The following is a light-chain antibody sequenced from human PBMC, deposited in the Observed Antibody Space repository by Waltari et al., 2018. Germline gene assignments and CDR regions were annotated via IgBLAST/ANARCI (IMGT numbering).Light chain of an antibody. CDR2: DVD. CDR3: SSYTSSSTWV. Sequence: QSALTSPASVCGSTGQSNHISCNASTYKLLCDNHASWYQQHPGKAPNVMIYDVDTRPSGVSHRFSGSRSGNTASLIISGLQAEDEADYYCSSYTSSSTWVFGGGTKLTVL. J-gene: IGLJ3*02. CDR1: TYKLLCDNH. V-gene: IGLV2-14*03.